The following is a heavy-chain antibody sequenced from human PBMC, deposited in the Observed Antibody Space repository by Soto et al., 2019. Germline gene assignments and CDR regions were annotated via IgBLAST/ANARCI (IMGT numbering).Heavy chain of an antibody. CDR3: ARAEGGNYYGMDV. D-gene: IGHD3-16*01. CDR2: IYHSGST. Sequence: PSETLSLTCAVSGGSISSSNWWSWVRQPPGKGLEWIGEIYHSGSTNYNPSLKSRVTISVDKSKNQFSLKLSSVTAADTAVYYCARAEGGNYYGMDVWGQGTTVTVSS. J-gene: IGHJ6*02. CDR1: GGSISSSNW. V-gene: IGHV4-4*02.